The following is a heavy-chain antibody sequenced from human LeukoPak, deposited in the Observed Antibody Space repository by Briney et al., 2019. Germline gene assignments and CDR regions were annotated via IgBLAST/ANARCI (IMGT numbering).Heavy chain of an antibody. J-gene: IGHJ3*02. CDR3: ANIVVVPAAPFGAFDI. CDR2: IYSGGST. V-gene: IGHV3-66*02. CDR1: GFTFSSNY. D-gene: IGHD2-2*01. Sequence: GGSLRLSCAASGFTFSSNYMSWVRQAPGKGLEWVSVIYSGGSTYYADSVKGRFTISRDNSKNTLYLQMNSLRAEDTAVYYCANIVVVPAAPFGAFDIWGQGTMVTVSS.